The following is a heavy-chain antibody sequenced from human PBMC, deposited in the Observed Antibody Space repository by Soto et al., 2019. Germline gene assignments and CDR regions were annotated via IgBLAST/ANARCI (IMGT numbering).Heavy chain of an antibody. J-gene: IGHJ4*02. CDR3: ATMGTPVTGLYYFDY. CDR1: GGSISSGNYY. D-gene: IGHD4-17*01. CDR2: ISYSGTT. V-gene: IGHV4-30-4*01. Sequence: QVQLQESGPGLVKPSQTLSLTCTVSGGSISSGNYYWSWIRQPPGKGLEWIGFISYSGTTHYSASLRRRVSISVDTSKNQFSLDLSSVTAADTAVYYCATMGTPVTGLYYFDYWGQGTLVTVSS.